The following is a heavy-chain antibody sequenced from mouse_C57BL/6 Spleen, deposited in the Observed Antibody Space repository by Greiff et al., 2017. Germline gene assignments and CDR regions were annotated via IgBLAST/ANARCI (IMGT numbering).Heavy chain of an antibody. CDR2: IYPRSGNT. D-gene: IGHD4-1*01. CDR3: ARGTVPDY. V-gene: IGHV1-81*01. Sequence: VQLQQSGAELARPGASVKLSCKASGYTFTSYGISWVKQRTGQGLEWIGEIYPRSGNTYYNEKFKGKATLTADKSSSTAYMELRSLTSEDSAVYFCARGTVPDYWGQGTTLTVSS. J-gene: IGHJ2*01. CDR1: GYTFTSYG.